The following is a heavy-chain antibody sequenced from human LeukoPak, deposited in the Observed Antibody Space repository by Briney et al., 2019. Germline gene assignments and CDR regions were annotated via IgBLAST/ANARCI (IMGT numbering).Heavy chain of an antibody. D-gene: IGHD3-16*01. CDR3: TRGGVDY. CDR2: INIDGSTT. Sequence: GGSLRLSCVASGFTFTSYWMHWVRQAPGKGLVWVSRINIDGSTTNYADSVKGRFTISRDNAKNTLYLQMNSLRAEDTALYYCTRGGVDYWGQGTLVTVSS. V-gene: IGHV3-74*01. J-gene: IGHJ4*02. CDR1: GFTFTSYW.